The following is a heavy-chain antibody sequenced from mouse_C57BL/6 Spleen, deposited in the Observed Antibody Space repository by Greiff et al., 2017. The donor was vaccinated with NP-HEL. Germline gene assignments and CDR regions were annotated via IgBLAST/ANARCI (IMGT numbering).Heavy chain of an antibody. CDR2: INPNYGTT. D-gene: IGHD1-1*01. V-gene: IGHV1-39*01. CDR3: ARYYYGSSPHAMDY. Sequence: EVQLQESGPELVKPGASVKISCKASGYSFTDYNMNWVKQSNGKSLEWIGVINPNYGTTSYNQKFKGKATLTVDQSSSTAYMQLNSLTSEDSAVYYCARYYYGSSPHAMDYWGQGTSVTVSS. J-gene: IGHJ4*01. CDR1: GYSFTDYN.